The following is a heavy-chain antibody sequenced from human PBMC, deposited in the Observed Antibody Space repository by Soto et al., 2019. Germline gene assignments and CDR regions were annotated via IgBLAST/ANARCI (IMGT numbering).Heavy chain of an antibody. CDR1: GFSLSTSGVG. CDR2: IYWNDDK. D-gene: IGHD5-12*01. Sequence: ESGPTLVNPTQTLTLTCTFSGFSLSTSGVGVGWIRQPPGKALEWLALIYWNDDKRYSPSLKSRLTITKDTSKNQVVLTMTNMDPVDTATYYCAQTIVATFSHWYFDLWGRGTLVTVS. V-gene: IGHV2-5*01. J-gene: IGHJ2*01. CDR3: AQTIVATFSHWYFDL.